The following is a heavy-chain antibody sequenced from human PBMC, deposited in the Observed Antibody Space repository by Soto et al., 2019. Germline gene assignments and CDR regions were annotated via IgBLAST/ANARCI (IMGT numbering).Heavy chain of an antibody. Sequence: GGSLRLSCAASGFTFSSYAMSWVRQAPGKGLEGVSAISGSGGSTYYEDSVKGRFTISRDNSKNNLYLQMNSLRAEDTAVYYCAKDSQMGFARYVFYWGQGTLVTVSS. CDR2: ISGSGGST. CDR3: AKDSQMGFARYVFY. CDR1: GFTFSSYA. V-gene: IGHV3-23*01. D-gene: IGHD2-8*01. J-gene: IGHJ4*02.